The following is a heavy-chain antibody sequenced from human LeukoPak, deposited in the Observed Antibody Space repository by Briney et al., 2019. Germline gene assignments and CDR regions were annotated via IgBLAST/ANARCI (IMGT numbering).Heavy chain of an antibody. CDR1: GFTFSSNY. CDR2: IYSGGST. CDR3: ARDQAYSSSTDKGGYYYYYGMDV. Sequence: GGSLRLSCAASGFTFSSNYMSWVRQAPGKGLEWVSVIYSGGSTYYADSVKGRFTISRDNSKNTLYLQMNSLRAEDTAVYYCARDQAYSSSTDKGGYYYYYGMDVWGQGTTVTVSS. V-gene: IGHV3-66*01. D-gene: IGHD6-6*01. J-gene: IGHJ6*02.